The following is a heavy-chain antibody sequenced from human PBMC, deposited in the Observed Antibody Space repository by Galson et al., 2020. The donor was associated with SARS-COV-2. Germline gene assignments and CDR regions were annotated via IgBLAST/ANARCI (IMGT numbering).Heavy chain of an antibody. V-gene: IGHV3-30*18. CDR2: ISSDGSNK. D-gene: IGHD2-2*01. CDR1: GFTHNNYD. CDR3: AKETSRGYWSIGKCWSGAFEC. Sequence: SLNIPFASPGFTHNNYDIHLVRQAPGNGPESVAIISSDGSNKLYPDSVQGRFTISRDNSKNTLHLQMNSLRAEDTAIYYCAKETSRGYWSIGKCWSGAFECWGPGTMVIVSS. J-gene: IGHJ3*01.